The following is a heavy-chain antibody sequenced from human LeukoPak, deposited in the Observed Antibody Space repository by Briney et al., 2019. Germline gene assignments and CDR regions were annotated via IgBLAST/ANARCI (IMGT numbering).Heavy chain of an antibody. CDR3: ARGEFSGLDY. J-gene: IGHJ4*02. Sequence: PGGSLRLSCAASGFTFSTYVMCWVRQAPGKGLEWVSGISGSGGSTYYADSVRGRFTISRDNPKNTLWLQMNSLTPDDTAVYYCARGEFSGLDYWGQGTLVTVSS. CDR2: ISGSGGST. D-gene: IGHD5-12*01. CDR1: GFTFSTYV. V-gene: IGHV3-23*01.